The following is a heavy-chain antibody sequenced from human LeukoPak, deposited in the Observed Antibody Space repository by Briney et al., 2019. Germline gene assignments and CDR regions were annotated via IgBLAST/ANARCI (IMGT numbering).Heavy chain of an antibody. D-gene: IGHD4-17*01. V-gene: IGHV3-48*04. CDR3: ARGPYGDKPLCYYYYMDV. Sequence: GGSLRLSCAASGFTFSSYGMHWVRQAPGKGLEWVSYISSSGSTIYYADSVKGRFTISRDNAKNSLYLQMNSLRAEDTAVYYCARGPYGDKPLCYYYYMDVWGKGTTVTISS. J-gene: IGHJ6*03. CDR1: GFTFSSYG. CDR2: ISSSGSTI.